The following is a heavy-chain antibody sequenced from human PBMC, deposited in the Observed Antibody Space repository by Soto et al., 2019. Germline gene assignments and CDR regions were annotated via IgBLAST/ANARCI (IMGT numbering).Heavy chain of an antibody. CDR3: ARWAVREIRGWFDP. CDR2: VYNSGST. D-gene: IGHD3-10*01. V-gene: IGHV4-61*08. J-gene: IGHJ5*02. CDR1: GGSVSIDDYY. Sequence: SETLSLTCTVSGGSVSIDDYYWNWIRQPPGKGLEWIGYVYNSGSTNYNPSLKSRVTISVDTSKRQFSLKLSSVTAADTAVYYCARWAVREIRGWFDPWGQGTLVTVSS.